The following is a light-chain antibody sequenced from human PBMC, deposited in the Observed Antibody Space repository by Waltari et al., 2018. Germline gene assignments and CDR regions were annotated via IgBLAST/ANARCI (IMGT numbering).Light chain of an antibody. V-gene: IGKV3-20*01. Sequence: VLTQSPGTLSLSPGGRATLSCRASHGVTNNFLAWYQQKLGQGPRLLSYGAFLRATGVPDRFSGSGSGTDFTLTISRLEPEDFAVYFCHQYGGAPYTFGQGTKLEIK. CDR1: HGVTNNF. J-gene: IGKJ2*01. CDR3: HQYGGAPYT. CDR2: GAF.